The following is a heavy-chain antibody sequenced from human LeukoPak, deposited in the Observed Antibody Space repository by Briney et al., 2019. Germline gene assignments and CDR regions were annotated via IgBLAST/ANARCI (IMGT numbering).Heavy chain of an antibody. CDR3: ARDWGYCSGGSCYFWFDP. CDR2: IYHSGST. D-gene: IGHD2-15*01. J-gene: IGHJ5*02. CDR1: GGSISSSNW. V-gene: IGHV4-4*02. Sequence: SETLSLTCAVSGGSISSSNWWSWVRQPPGKGLEWIGEIYHSGSTNYNPSLKSRVTISVDTSKNQFSLKLSSVTAADTAVYYCARDWGYCSGGSCYFWFDPWGQGTLVTVSS.